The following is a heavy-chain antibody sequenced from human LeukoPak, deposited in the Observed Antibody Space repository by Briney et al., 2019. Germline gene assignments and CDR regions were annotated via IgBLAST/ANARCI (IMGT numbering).Heavy chain of an antibody. CDR1: GFTFSSYA. D-gene: IGHD6-13*01. V-gene: IGHV3-30-3*01. J-gene: IGHJ4*02. CDR2: ISYDGSNK. Sequence: GGSLRLSCAASGFTFSSYAMHWVRQAPGKGLEWVAVISYDGSNKYYADSVKGRFTISRDNSKNTLYLQMNSLRAEDTAVYYCARGHSSSSIDYWGQGTLVTVSS. CDR3: ARGHSSSSIDY.